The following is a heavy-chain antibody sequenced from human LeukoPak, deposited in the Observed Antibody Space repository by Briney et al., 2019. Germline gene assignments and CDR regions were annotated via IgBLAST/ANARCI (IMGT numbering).Heavy chain of an antibody. V-gene: IGHV1-8*01. CDR3: ARVPHCSSTSCRYYFDY. CDR2: MNPNSGNT. Sequence: GASVKVSCEASGYTFTSYDINWVRQATGQGLEWMGWMNPNSGNTGYAQKFQGRVTMTRNTSISTAYMELSSLRSEDTAVYYCARVPHCSSTSCRYYFDYWGQGTLVTVSS. D-gene: IGHD2-2*01. J-gene: IGHJ4*02. CDR1: GYTFTSYD.